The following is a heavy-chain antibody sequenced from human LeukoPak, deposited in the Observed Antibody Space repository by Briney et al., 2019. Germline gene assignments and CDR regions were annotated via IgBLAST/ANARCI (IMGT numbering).Heavy chain of an antibody. D-gene: IGHD3-10*01. CDR1: GYTFTSYY. J-gene: IGHJ6*02. CDR2: INPSGGST. V-gene: IGHV1-46*01. CDR3: ARDVPYGSGSYYNHPPYYYYGMDV. Sequence: ASVKVSCKASGYTFTSYYMHWVRQAPGQGLEWMGIINPSGGSTSYAQKFQGRVTMTRDTSTSTVYMELSSLRSEDTAVYYCARDVPYGSGSYYNHPPYYYYGMDVWGQGTTVTVSS.